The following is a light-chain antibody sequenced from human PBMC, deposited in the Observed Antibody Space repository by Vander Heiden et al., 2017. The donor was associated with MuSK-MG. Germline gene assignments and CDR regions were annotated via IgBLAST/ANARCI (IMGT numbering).Light chain of an antibody. CDR3: TSDASSNNLL. J-gene: IGLJ1*01. Sequence: SALPPPPSASGSPGQSVTISCPGTSRDVGGSNYFSWFQQHAGNAHMLIIYEVSRRTAGVADRFAGSKSGTTATTTVSGLEAEDEAEYYCTSDASSNNLLFGNGTKGTVL. V-gene: IGLV2-8*01. CDR1: SRDVGGSNY. CDR2: EVS.